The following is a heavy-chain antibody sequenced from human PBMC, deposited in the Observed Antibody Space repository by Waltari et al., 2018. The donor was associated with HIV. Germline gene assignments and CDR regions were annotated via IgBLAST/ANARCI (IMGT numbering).Heavy chain of an antibody. Sequence: EVQLVESGGGLVQAGGSLRLSCAASGFTFSSHWMHWVRQAPGKGLVGVGGSNGGGGGTSYADSVRGRFSISRENAENSLHLHMNSVRPEDTGLYYCTREGVETTAPADYWGQGTLVTVSS. CDR2: SNGGGGGT. J-gene: IGHJ4*02. CDR3: TREGVETTAPADY. V-gene: IGHV3-74*01. CDR1: GFTFSSHW. D-gene: IGHD4-17*01.